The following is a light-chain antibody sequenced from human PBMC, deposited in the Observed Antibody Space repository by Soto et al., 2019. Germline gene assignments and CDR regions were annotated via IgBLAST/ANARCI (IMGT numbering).Light chain of an antibody. V-gene: IGLV2-23*01. Sequence: QSALTQPASVSGSPGQSITISCTGTSSDVGSYILVSWYQQHPGRAPKLMIYEGSRRPSGVSDRFSGSRSGNTASLTISGLQAEDEDDYYCCSYAGSFTWVFGGGTKLTVL. CDR1: SSDVGSYIL. CDR2: EGS. CDR3: CSYAGSFTWV. J-gene: IGLJ3*02.